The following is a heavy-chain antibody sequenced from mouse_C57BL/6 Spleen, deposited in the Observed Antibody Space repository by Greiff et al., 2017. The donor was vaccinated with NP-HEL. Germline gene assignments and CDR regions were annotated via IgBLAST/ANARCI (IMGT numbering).Heavy chain of an antibody. V-gene: IGHV5-4*01. CDR1: GFTFSSYA. CDR3: ARDRGTVDYFDY. Sequence: EVQLVESGGGLVKPGGSLKLSCAASGFTFSSYAMSWVRQTPEKRLEWVATISDGGSYTYYPDNVKGRFTISRDNAKNNLYLQMSQLKSEDTAMYYCARDRGTVDYFDYWGQGTTLTVSS. J-gene: IGHJ2*01. CDR2: ISDGGSYT. D-gene: IGHD1-1*01.